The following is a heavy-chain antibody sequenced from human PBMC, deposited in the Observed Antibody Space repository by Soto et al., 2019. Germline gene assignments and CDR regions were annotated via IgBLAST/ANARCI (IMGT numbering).Heavy chain of an antibody. CDR1: GGSFSGYY. Sequence: PSETLSLTCAVYGGSFSGYYWSWIRQPPGQGLEWIGEINHSGSTNYNPSLKSRVTISVDTSKNQFSMKLSSVTASDTAVYYCARGVWFYYYYGMDVWGQGTTVT. J-gene: IGHJ6*02. D-gene: IGHD3-16*01. CDR3: ARGVWFYYYYGMDV. CDR2: INHSGST. V-gene: IGHV4-34*01.